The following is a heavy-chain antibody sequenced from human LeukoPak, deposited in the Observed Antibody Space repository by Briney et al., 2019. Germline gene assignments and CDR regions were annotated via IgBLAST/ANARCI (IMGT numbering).Heavy chain of an antibody. CDR1: GYTFTNYW. CDR3: ARRGDYYFDY. V-gene: IGHV5-51*01. Sequence: PRESLKISCKGSGYTFTNYWIVWVRQMPGQGLEWMGTIYPGDSDTRYSPSFQGQVTISADKSISTAYLQWSSLKSSDTAMYYCARRGDYYFDYWGQGTLVTVSS. J-gene: IGHJ4*02. CDR2: IYPGDSDT. D-gene: IGHD3-10*01.